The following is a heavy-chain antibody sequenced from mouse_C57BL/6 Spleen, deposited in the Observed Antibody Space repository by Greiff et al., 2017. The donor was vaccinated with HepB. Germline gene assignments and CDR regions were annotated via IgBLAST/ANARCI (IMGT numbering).Heavy chain of an antibody. Sequence: EVQVVESGGGLVKPGGSLKLSCAASGFTFSSYAMSWVRQTPEKRLEWVATISDGGSYTYYPDNVKGRFTLSRDNAKNNLYLQMSHLKSDDTAMYYCARDLPGTLYYAMDYWGQGTSVTVSS. CDR3: ARDLPGTLYYAMDY. D-gene: IGHD4-1*01. CDR1: GFTFSSYA. V-gene: IGHV5-4*01. CDR2: ISDGGSYT. J-gene: IGHJ4*01.